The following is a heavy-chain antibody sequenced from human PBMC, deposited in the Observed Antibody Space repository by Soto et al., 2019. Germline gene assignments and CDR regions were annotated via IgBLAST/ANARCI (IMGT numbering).Heavy chain of an antibody. V-gene: IGHV4-59*01. D-gene: IGHD6-13*01. Sequence: PSETLSLTCTVSGGSISSYYLSWIRQPPGKGLEWIGYIYYSGSTNYNPSLKRRVTISLDTSKNQFSLKLSAVTAAEKDVYYCARQGIAAGFDYWGQGTLVTVSS. CDR3: ARQGIAAGFDY. CDR1: GGSISSYY. CDR2: IYYSGST. J-gene: IGHJ4*02.